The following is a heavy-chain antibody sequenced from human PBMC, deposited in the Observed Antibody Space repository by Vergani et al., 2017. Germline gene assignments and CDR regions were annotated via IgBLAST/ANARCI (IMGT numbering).Heavy chain of an antibody. J-gene: IGHJ4*02. D-gene: IGHD6-13*01. V-gene: IGHV4-59*01. CDR2: IYYSGST. CDR1: GGSISSYY. CDR3: AREMREYSSSWFEYYFDY. Sequence: QVQLQESGPGLVKPSETLSLTCTVSGGSISSYYWSWIRQPPGKGLEWIGYIYYSGSTNYNPSLKSRVTISVDTSKNKVSLKLSSVTAADTAVYYCAREMREYSSSWFEYYFDYWGQGTLVTVSS.